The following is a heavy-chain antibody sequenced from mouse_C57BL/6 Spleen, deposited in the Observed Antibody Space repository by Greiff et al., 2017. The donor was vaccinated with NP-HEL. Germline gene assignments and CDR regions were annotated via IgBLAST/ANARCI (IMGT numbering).Heavy chain of an antibody. CDR3: ALYGNYGWYFDV. V-gene: IGHV1-81*01. CDR2: IYPRSGNT. J-gene: IGHJ1*03. CDR1: GYTFTSYG. Sequence: QVQLKQSGAELARPGASVKLSCKASGYTFTSYGISWVKQRTGQGLEWIGEIYPRSGNTYYNEKFKGKATLTADKSSSTAYMELRSLTSEDSAVYFCALYGNYGWYFDVWGTGTTVTVSS. D-gene: IGHD2-1*01.